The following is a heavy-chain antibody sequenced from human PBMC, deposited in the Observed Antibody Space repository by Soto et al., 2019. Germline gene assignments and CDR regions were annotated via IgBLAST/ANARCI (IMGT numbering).Heavy chain of an antibody. J-gene: IGHJ4*02. Sequence: QVQLQESGPGLVKPSETLSLTCTVSGGSVSSGSYYWSWIRQPPGKGLEWIGYIYYSGSTNYNPSLKSRVTISVDTSKNQFSLKLSSVTAAATAVYYCARREGAEAGTFDYWGQGTLVTVSS. D-gene: IGHD6-13*01. CDR1: GGSVSSGSYY. CDR3: ARREGAEAGTFDY. CDR2: IYYSGST. V-gene: IGHV4-61*01.